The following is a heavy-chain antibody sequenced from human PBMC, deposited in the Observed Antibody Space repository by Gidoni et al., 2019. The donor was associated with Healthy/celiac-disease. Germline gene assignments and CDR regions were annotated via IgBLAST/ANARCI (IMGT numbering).Heavy chain of an antibody. V-gene: IGHV3-23*04. Sequence: EVQLVESGGGLVQPGGSLRLSCAASGFTFSSYAMSWVRQAPGKGLEWVSAIRGSCGSTYYADSFKSRFTISRDNSKNTLYLQMNSLRADDTAVYYCAKYTYYYDSSGYYPIDYWGQGTLVTVSS. D-gene: IGHD3-22*01. J-gene: IGHJ4*02. CDR1: GFTFSSYA. CDR3: AKYTYYYDSSGYYPIDY. CDR2: IRGSCGST.